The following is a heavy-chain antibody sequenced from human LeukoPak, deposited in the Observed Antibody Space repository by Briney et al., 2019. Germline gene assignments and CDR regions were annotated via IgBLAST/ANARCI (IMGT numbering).Heavy chain of an antibody. CDR1: GGSISSSSYY. CDR2: IYYSGST. J-gene: IGHJ5*02. D-gene: IGHD3-3*01. V-gene: IGHV4-39*01. Sequence: SETLSLTCTVSGGSISSSSYYWGWIRQPPGKGLEWIGSIYYSGSTYYNPSLKSRVTISVDTSKNQFSLKLSSVTAADTAVYYCANINTIFGVVISNWFDPWGQGTLVTVSS. CDR3: ANINTIFGVVISNWFDP.